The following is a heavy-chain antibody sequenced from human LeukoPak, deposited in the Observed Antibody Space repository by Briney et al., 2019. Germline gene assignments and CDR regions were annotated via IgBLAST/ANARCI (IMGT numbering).Heavy chain of an antibody. CDR3: ARGGCSSTSCYTENAFDI. D-gene: IGHD2-2*02. V-gene: IGHV4-4*07. CDR2: IYTSGST. Sequence: SETLSLTCTVSGGSISSYYWSWIRQPAGKGLEWIGRIYTSGSTNYNPSLKSRVTMSVDTSKNQFSLKLSSVTAADTAVYYCARGGCSSTSCYTENAFDIWGQGTMVTVSS. J-gene: IGHJ3*02. CDR1: GGSISSYY.